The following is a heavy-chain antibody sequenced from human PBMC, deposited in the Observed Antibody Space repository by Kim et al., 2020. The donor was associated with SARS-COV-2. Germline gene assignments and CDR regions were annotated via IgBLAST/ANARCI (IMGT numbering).Heavy chain of an antibody. J-gene: IGHJ6*02. CDR1: GFTFDDYG. CDR2: INWNGGST. CDR3: ARDSLGDGYEGYYYGMDV. Sequence: GGSLRLSCAASGFTFDDYGMSWVRQAPGKGLEWVSGINWNGGSTGYADSVKGRFTISRDNAKNSLYLQMNSLRAEDTALYYCARDSLGDGYEGYYYGMDVWGQGTTVTVSS. V-gene: IGHV3-20*04. D-gene: IGHD5-12*01.